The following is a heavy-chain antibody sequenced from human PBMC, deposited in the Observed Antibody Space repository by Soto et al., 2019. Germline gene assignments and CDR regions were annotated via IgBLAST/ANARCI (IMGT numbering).Heavy chain of an antibody. V-gene: IGHV4-30-4*01. CDR1: GDSISTVDYF. J-gene: IGHJ5*01. Sequence: LSLTCSVSGDSISTVDYFWAWIRQPPGQALEYIGYSYKSTTTYYNPSFESRVAISLDTSKSQFSLTVTSVTAADTAVYFCARGRYCLTGRCFPNWFDSRGQGTLVTVSS. CDR2: SYKSTTT. CDR3: ARGRYCLTGRCFPNWFDS. D-gene: IGHD2-15*01.